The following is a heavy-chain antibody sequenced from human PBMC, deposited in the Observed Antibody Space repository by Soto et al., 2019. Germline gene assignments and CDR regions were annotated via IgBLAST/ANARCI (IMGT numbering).Heavy chain of an antibody. Sequence: GWFLRISCAASGFTFSSYGMHWVRQAPGKGLEWVAVISYDGSNKYYADSVKGRFTISRDNSKNTLYPQMNSLRAEDTAVYYCAKDRMPYCSSTSCYTRILSWGKGT. D-gene: IGHD2-2*02. CDR1: GFTFSSYG. CDR3: AKDRMPYCSSTSCYTRILS. V-gene: IGHV3-30*18. J-gene: IGHJ4*02. CDR2: ISYDGSNK.